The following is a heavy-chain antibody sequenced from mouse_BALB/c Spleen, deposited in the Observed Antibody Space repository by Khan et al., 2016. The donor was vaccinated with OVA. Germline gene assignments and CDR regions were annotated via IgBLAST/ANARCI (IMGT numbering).Heavy chain of an antibody. D-gene: IGHD4-1*01. CDR1: GFTFSGFG. Sequence: EVELVESGGGLVQPGGSRKLSCAVSGFTFSGFGMHWVRQAPEKGLEWVAYISSGSSTIYYADTVKGRFTISRDNPKNTLFLQMTSLRSEDTAMYYCARGMGPPFDYWGQGTTLTVSS. CDR2: ISSGSSTI. CDR3: ARGMGPPFDY. J-gene: IGHJ2*01. V-gene: IGHV5-17*02.